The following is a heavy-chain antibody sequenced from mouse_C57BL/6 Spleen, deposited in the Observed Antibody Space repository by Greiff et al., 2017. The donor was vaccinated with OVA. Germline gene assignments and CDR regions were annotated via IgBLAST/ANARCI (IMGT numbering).Heavy chain of an antibody. V-gene: IGHV1-15*01. D-gene: IGHD3-3*01. CDR3: TIGDAMDY. CDR1: GYTFTDYE. Sequence: QVQLQQSGAELVRPGASVTLSCKASGYTFTDYEMHWVKQTPVHGLEWIGAIDPETGGTAYNQKFKGKAILTADKTSSTAYMELRSLTTEDSAVYYCTIGDAMDYWGQGTSVTVSS. CDR2: IDPETGGT. J-gene: IGHJ4*01.